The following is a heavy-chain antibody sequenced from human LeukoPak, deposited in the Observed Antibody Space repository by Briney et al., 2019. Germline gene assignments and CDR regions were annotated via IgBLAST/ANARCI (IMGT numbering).Heavy chain of an antibody. CDR1: GFIFSSYW. Sequence: SGGSLRLSCAASGFIFSSYWMSWVRQAPGKGLEWVANIKQDGSEKYYVDSVKGRFTISRDNAKNTLYLQMNSPRAEDTAVYYCARDVQITMKVVVITYWFDPWGQGTLVTVSS. V-gene: IGHV3-7*01. J-gene: IGHJ5*02. CDR3: ARDVQITMKVVVITYWFDP. D-gene: IGHD3-22*01. CDR2: IKQDGSEK.